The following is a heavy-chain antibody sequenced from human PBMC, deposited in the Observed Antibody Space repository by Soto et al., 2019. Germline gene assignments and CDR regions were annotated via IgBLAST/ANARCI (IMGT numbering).Heavy chain of an antibody. V-gene: IGHV2-5*02. D-gene: IGHD3-10*01. J-gene: IGHJ5*02. CDR3: AHRQYLLRVRGVMTFDP. Sequence: QITLKESGPTLVKPTQTLTLTCTFSGFSLSTSGVGVGWIRQPPGKALEWLALIYWDDDKRYSPSLKSRLTITKDTSKNQVVLTMTNMDPVDTATYYCAHRQYLLRVRGVMTFDPWGQGTLVTVSS. CDR1: GFSLSTSGVG. CDR2: IYWDDDK.